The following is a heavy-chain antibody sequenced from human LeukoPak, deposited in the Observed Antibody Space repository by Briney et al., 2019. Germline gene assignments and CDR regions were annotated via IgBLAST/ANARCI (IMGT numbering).Heavy chain of an antibody. D-gene: IGHD3-16*01. V-gene: IGHV1-69*06. CDR1: GGTFSSYA. CDR3: ARGERYDYVWGTHDY. CDR2: IIPIFGTA. Sequence: GASVKVSCKASGGTFSSYAISWVRQAPGQGLEWMGGIIPIFGTANYAQKFQGRVTITADKSTSTAYMELSSLRSEDTAVYYCARGERYDYVWGTHDYWGQGTLVTVSS. J-gene: IGHJ4*02.